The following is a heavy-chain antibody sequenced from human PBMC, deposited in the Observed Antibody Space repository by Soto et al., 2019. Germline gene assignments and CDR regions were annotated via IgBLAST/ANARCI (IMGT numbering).Heavy chain of an antibody. CDR2: INPSSGDT. D-gene: IGHD3-10*01. V-gene: IGHV1-46*01. Sequence: ASVKVSCKASGYTFTSYYIHWVRQAPGQGLEWMGIINPSSGDTTYAQKFQGRVTMTSDTSTSTVNMELTNLRSEDTAVYYCARGYGSGSGFDYWGQGTLVTVSS. CDR3: ARGYGSGSGFDY. CDR1: GYTFTSYY. J-gene: IGHJ4*02.